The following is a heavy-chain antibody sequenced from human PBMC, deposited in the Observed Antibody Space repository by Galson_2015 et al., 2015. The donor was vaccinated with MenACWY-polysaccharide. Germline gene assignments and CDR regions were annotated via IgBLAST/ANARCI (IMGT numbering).Heavy chain of an antibody. J-gene: IGHJ4*02. D-gene: IGHD3-16*01. Sequence: SLRLSCAVSGFTFSTYAMSWVRQAPGKGLEWVSDISTGGGNTYYADSVKGRFTISRDNSKSTLYLQMGSLRAEDTAMYYCAKVGGPRYFDYWGQGTLVTVSS. CDR1: GFTFSTYA. CDR2: ISTGGGNT. CDR3: AKVGGPRYFDY. V-gene: IGHV3-23*01.